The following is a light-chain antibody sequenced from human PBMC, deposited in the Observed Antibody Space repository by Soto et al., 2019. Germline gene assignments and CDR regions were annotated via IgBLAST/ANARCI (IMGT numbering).Light chain of an antibody. V-gene: IGKV1-27*01. CDR2: AAS. CDR1: QGISNY. J-gene: IGKJ3*01. CDR3: QKYNWPPFT. Sequence: DIQMTQSPSSLAASVGDRVTISCRASQGISNYLAWYQQKPGKVPKLLIYAASTLQSGVSSRFTCGGSGTDFTLTISSLQPEDVATYYCQKYNWPPFTFGPGTKVDIK.